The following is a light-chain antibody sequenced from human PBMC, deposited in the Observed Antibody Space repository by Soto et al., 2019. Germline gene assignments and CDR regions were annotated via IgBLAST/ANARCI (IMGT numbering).Light chain of an antibody. Sequence: DIQMTQSPSSLSASVGDRVTITCRASQGIGVRLAWFQQKPGKAPQYLIQSASTLASGVPSRFSGSGSGTEFTLTISSLQPEDVATYYCQEYNSYPVSFGQGTRLEIK. CDR2: SAS. CDR1: QGIGVR. J-gene: IGKJ5*01. CDR3: QEYNSYPVS. V-gene: IGKV1D-16*01.